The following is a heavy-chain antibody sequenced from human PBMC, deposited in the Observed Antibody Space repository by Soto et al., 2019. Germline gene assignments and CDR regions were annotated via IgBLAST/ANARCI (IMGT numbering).Heavy chain of an antibody. V-gene: IGHV3-33*01. CDR2: IWYDGSNK. Sequence: QVQLVESGGGVVQPGRSLRLSCAASGFTFSSYGMHWVRQAPGKGLEWVAVIWYDGSNKYYADSVKGRFTISRDNSKNTLYLQMNSLRAEDTAVYYCARAMTTAYYDAFDIWGQGTMVTVSS. CDR3: ARAMTTAYYDAFDI. D-gene: IGHD4-17*01. J-gene: IGHJ3*02. CDR1: GFTFSSYG.